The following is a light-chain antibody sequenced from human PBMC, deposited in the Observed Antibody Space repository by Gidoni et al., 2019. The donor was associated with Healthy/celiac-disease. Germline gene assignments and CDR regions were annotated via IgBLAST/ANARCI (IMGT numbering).Light chain of an antibody. J-gene: IGLJ2*01. CDR3: QVWDSSSDHPV. Sequence: LTQLPAVSVAPGQTARITCGGNNIGSKSVHWYQQKPGQAPVLVVYDASDRPSGIPERFSGSNSGNTATLTISRVEAGDEADYYCQVWDSSSDHPVFGGGTKLTVL. V-gene: IGLV3-21*02. CDR2: DAS. CDR1: NIGSKS.